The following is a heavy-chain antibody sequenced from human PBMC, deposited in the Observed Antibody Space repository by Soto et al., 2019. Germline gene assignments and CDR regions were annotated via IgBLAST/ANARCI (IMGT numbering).Heavy chain of an antibody. CDR3: ARDGDYGGNSGGCLDY. CDR1: GYTFTSYY. J-gene: IGHJ4*02. CDR2: INPSGGST. Sequence: QVQLVQSGAEVKKPGASVKVSCKASGYTFTSYYMHWVRQAPGQGLEWMGIINPSGGSTSYAQKFQGRVTMTRDTSPSTVYMELSSLRSEDTAVYYCARDGDYGGNSGGCLDYWGQGTLVTVSS. V-gene: IGHV1-46*01. D-gene: IGHD4-17*01.